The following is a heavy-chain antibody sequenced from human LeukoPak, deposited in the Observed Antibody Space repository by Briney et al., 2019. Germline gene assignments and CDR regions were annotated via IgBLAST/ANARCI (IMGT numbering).Heavy chain of an antibody. Sequence: GASVKVSCKASGYTFTGYDMHWVRQAPGQGLEWMGRINPNSGGTNYAQKFQGRVTMTRYTSISTAYMELSRLRSDDTAVYYCARDPITMVRGVIINLAYYYYYMDVWGKGTTVTVSS. D-gene: IGHD3-10*01. CDR2: INPNSGGT. J-gene: IGHJ6*03. CDR1: GYTFTGYD. V-gene: IGHV1-2*06. CDR3: ARDPITMVRGVIINLAYYYYYMDV.